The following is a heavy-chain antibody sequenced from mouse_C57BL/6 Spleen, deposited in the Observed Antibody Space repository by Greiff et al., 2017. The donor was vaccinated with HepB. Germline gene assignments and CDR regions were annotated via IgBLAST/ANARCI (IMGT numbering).Heavy chain of an antibody. J-gene: IGHJ4*01. V-gene: IGHV1-55*01. Sequence: QVHVKQPGAELVKPGASVKMSCKASGYTFTSYWITWVKQRPGQGLEWIGDIYPGSGSTNYNEKFKSKATLTVDTSSSTAYMQLSSLTSEDSAVYYCARGGLRRYAMDYWGQGTSVTVSS. CDR1: GYTFTSYW. CDR2: IYPGSGST. D-gene: IGHD2-4*01. CDR3: ARGGLRRYAMDY.